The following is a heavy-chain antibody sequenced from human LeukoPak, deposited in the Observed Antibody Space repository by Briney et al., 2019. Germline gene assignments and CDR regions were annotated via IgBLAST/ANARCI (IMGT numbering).Heavy chain of an antibody. D-gene: IGHD3-16*01. J-gene: IGHJ6*03. V-gene: IGHV4-39*01. CDR1: GGSISSSSYY. CDR2: IYYSGST. Sequence: PSETLSLTCTVSGGSISSSSYYWGWIRQPPGKGLEWIGSIYYSGSTYYNPSLKSRVTISVDTSKNQFSLKLSSVTAADTAVYYCARVDATDWHTVSGYYYMDVWGKGTTVTVSS. CDR3: ARVDATDWHTVSGYYYMDV.